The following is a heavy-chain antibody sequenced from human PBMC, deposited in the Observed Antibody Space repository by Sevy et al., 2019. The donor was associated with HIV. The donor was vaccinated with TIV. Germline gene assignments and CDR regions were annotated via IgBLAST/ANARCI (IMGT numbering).Heavy chain of an antibody. CDR1: GFTFSSYS. V-gene: IGHV3-21*01. Sequence: GGSLRLSCAASGFTFSSYSMNWVRQAPGKGLEWVSSISSSSSYIYYADSVKGRFTISRDNAKNSLYLQMNSLRAEDAAVYYCARDSEYQLLWGFDYWGQGTLVTVSS. CDR3: ARDSEYQLLWGFDY. CDR2: ISSSSSYI. J-gene: IGHJ4*02. D-gene: IGHD2-2*01.